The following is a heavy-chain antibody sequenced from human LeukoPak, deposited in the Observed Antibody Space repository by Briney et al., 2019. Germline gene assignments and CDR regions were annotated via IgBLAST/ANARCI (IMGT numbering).Heavy chain of an antibody. V-gene: IGHV5-51*01. Sequence: GESLKISCKGSGYSFTSYWIGWVRPMPGKGLEWMGIIYPGDSDTRYSPSFQGQVTISADKSISTAYLQWSSLKASDTAMYYCARYIVIAAAGYFKYFDLWGRGTLVTVSS. J-gene: IGHJ2*01. D-gene: IGHD6-13*01. CDR1: GYSFTSYW. CDR3: ARYIVIAAAGYFKYFDL. CDR2: IYPGDSDT.